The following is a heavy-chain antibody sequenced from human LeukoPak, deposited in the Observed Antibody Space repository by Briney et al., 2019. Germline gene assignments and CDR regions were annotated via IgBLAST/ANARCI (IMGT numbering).Heavy chain of an antibody. Sequence: GGSLRLSCAASGFTFSSYAMNWVRQAPGKGLEWVSSISGSGGSTYYADSVKGRFTISRDNSKNTLYLQMNSLRAEDTAIYYCANSGTSWWDTAFDIWGQGTMVTVSS. CDR1: GFTFSSYA. V-gene: IGHV3-23*01. CDR3: ANSGTSWWDTAFDI. J-gene: IGHJ3*02. D-gene: IGHD1-26*01. CDR2: ISGSGGST.